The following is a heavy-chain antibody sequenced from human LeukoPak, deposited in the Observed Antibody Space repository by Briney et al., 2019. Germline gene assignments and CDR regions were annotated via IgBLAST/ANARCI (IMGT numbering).Heavy chain of an antibody. CDR3: ARAHPYYYDSSGYYGY. D-gene: IGHD3-22*01. Sequence: SETLSLTCAVYGGSFSGYYWSWIRQPPGKGLEWIREINHSGSTNYNPSLKSRVTISVDTSKNQFSLKLSSVTAADTAVYYCARAHPYYYDSSGYYGYWGQGTLVTVSS. V-gene: IGHV4-34*01. J-gene: IGHJ4*02. CDR1: GGSFSGYY. CDR2: INHSGST.